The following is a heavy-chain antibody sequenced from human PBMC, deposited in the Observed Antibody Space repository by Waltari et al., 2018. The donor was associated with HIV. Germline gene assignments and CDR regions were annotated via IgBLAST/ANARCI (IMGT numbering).Heavy chain of an antibody. CDR3: ARTEGLRAGSYYAYYFDY. J-gene: IGHJ4*02. Sequence: QVQLRESGPGLVKPSQTLSLTCNVSGASISGGGYYWSWIRQHPGKGLEWIGYIFHSGTTYYNPSLKSRLTISVDTSKNQFSLNLNSVTAADTAVYYCARTEGLRAGSYYAYYFDYWGQGTLVTVSS. D-gene: IGHD1-26*01. V-gene: IGHV4-31*03. CDR2: IFHSGTT. CDR1: GASISGGGYY.